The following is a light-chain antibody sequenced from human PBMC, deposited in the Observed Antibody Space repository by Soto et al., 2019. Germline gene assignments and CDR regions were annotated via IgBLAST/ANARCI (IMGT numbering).Light chain of an antibody. CDR3: AAWDDSLSGREV. Sequence: QSVLTQPPSASGTPGQRVTISCSGSSSNIGSNYVYWYQQLPGTAPKLLIYRNNQRPSGVPVRFSGSKSGTSASLAISGFRSEDEADYYCAAWDDSLSGREVFGGGTKVTVL. CDR1: SSNIGSNY. V-gene: IGLV1-47*01. J-gene: IGLJ2*01. CDR2: RNN.